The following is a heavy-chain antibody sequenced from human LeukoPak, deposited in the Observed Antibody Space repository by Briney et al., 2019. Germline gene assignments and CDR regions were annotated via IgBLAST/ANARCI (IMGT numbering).Heavy chain of an antibody. Sequence: PSETLSLTCAVYGGSFSGYYWSWIRQPPGKGLEWIGEINHSGSTNYNPSLKSRVTISVDTSKNQFSLKLSSVTAADTAVYYCARPGGADPTYYFDYWGQGTLVTVSS. D-gene: IGHD3-16*01. CDR2: INHSGST. V-gene: IGHV4-34*01. CDR3: ARPGGADPTYYFDY. J-gene: IGHJ4*02. CDR1: GGSFSGYY.